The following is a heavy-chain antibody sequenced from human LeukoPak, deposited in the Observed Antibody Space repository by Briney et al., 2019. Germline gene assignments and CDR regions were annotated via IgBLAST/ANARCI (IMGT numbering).Heavy chain of an antibody. D-gene: IGHD3-3*01. Sequence: ASVRVSCKTSGYTFTSYDITWVRQAPGQGLEWMGYISTYNYNTHHSQKFQGRVFMSTDSSSGTAYMDLQSLTSDDTAVYYCARHMREFWSRRQPGDAFDIWGQGTMVTVSS. J-gene: IGHJ3*02. CDR1: GYTFTSYD. V-gene: IGHV1-18*01. CDR2: ISTYNYNT. CDR3: ARHMREFWSRRQPGDAFDI.